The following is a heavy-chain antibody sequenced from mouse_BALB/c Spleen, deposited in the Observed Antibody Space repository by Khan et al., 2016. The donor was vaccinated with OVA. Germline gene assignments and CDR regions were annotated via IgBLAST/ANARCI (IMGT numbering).Heavy chain of an antibody. Sequence: EVQLVESGGGLVQPGGSRKLSCAASGFTFSSFGMHWVRQAPEKGLEWVAYISSGSSTIYYADTVKGRFTISRANPKNTLFLQMPSLRSEDTAMYYCAERKLTGDAMDYWGQGTSVTVSS. CDR3: AERKLTGDAMDY. D-gene: IGHD4-1*01. J-gene: IGHJ4*01. V-gene: IGHV5-17*02. CDR1: GFTFSSFG. CDR2: ISSGSSTI.